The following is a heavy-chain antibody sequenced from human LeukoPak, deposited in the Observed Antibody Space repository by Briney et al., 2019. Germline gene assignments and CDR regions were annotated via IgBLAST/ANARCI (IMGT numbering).Heavy chain of an antibody. Sequence: GASVKVSCKTSGYTFTSYYMHWVRQAPGQGLEWMGWINPNSGGTNYAQKFQGRVTMTRDTSISTAYMELSRLRSDDTAVYYCARVWFGELFHFDYWGQGTLVTVSS. CDR1: GYTFTSYY. CDR3: ARVWFGELFHFDY. V-gene: IGHV1-2*02. D-gene: IGHD3-10*01. J-gene: IGHJ4*02. CDR2: INPNSGGT.